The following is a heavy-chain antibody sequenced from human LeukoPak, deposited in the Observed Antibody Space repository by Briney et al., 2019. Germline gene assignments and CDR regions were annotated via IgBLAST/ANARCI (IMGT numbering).Heavy chain of an antibody. D-gene: IGHD4-11*01. CDR3: ARGLVTTRGAWFDP. CDR1: GGTFSSYA. Sequence: GASVKVSCKASGGTFSSYAISWVRQAPGQGLEWMGGIIPIFGTANYAQKFQGRVTITTDESTSTAYMELSSLRSEDTAVYYCARGLVTTRGAWFDPWGQGTLVTVSS. V-gene: IGHV1-69*05. CDR2: IIPIFGTA. J-gene: IGHJ5*02.